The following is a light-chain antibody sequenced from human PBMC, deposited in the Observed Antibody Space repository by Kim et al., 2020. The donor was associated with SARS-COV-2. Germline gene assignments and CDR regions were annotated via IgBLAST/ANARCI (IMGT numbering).Light chain of an antibody. CDR3: GTWDTSLSAGM. CDR2: DNN. CDR1: SSNIGNNY. V-gene: IGLV1-51*01. J-gene: IGLJ3*02. Sequence: QSVLTQPPSVSAAPGQKVTISCSGSSSNIGNNYVSWYQQLPGTAPKLLIYDNNKRPSGIPDRFSGSKSGTSATMDITGLQTGDEADYYCGTWDTSLSAGMFGGGTQLTVL.